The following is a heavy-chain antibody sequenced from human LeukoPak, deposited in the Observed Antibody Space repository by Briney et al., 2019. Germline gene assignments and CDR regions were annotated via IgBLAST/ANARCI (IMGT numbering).Heavy chain of an antibody. CDR1: GGSISSGSYY. Sequence: PSETLSLTCTVSGGSISSGSYYWSWIRQPAGKGLEWIGRIYTSGSTNYNPSLKSRVTISVDTSKNQFSLKLSSVTAADTAVYYCARDGGLIAAGAGYAFDIWGQGTMVTVSS. J-gene: IGHJ3*02. CDR2: IYTSGST. CDR3: ARDGGLIAAGAGYAFDI. D-gene: IGHD6-13*01. V-gene: IGHV4-61*02.